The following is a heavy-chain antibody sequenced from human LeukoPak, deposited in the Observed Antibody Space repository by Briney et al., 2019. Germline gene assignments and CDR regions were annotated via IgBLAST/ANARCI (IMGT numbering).Heavy chain of an antibody. Sequence: GSSVKVSCKASGGTFSSYAISWVRQAPGQGLEWMGRIIPIFGTANYAQKFQGRVTITTDESTSTAYMELSSLRSEDTAVYYCASWTTRYSGSTHFDYWGQGTLVTVSS. J-gene: IGHJ4*02. CDR2: IIPIFGTA. V-gene: IGHV1-69*05. CDR1: GGTFSSYA. CDR3: ASWTTRYSGSTHFDY. D-gene: IGHD1-26*01.